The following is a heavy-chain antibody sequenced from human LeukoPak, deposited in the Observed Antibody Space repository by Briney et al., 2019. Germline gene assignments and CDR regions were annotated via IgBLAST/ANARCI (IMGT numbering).Heavy chain of an antibody. D-gene: IGHD2-15*01. CDR1: GGSLSGYY. V-gene: IGHV4-34*01. CDR3: AVVVVAATGGGWFDP. J-gene: IGHJ5*02. CDR2: INHSGST. Sequence: SETLSLTCAVYGGSLSGYYWSWIRQPPGKGLEWIGEINHSGSTNYNPSLKSRVTISVDTSKNQFSLKLSSVTAADTAVYYCAVVVVAATGGGWFDPWGQGTLVTVSS.